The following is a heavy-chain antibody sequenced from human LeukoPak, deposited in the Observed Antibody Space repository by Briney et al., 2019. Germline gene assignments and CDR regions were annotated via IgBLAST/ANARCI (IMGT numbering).Heavy chain of an antibody. Sequence: SQTLSLTCTVSGGSISSGDYYWRWIRQPPGKGLEWIEYIYYSGSTYYNPSLKSRVTISVDTSKNQFSLKLSSVTAADTAVYYCARGPFYGDYYYYYGMDVWGKGTTVTVSS. J-gene: IGHJ6*04. CDR1: GGSISSGDYY. CDR3: ARGPFYGDYYYYYGMDV. V-gene: IGHV4-30-4*01. CDR2: IYYSGST. D-gene: IGHD4-17*01.